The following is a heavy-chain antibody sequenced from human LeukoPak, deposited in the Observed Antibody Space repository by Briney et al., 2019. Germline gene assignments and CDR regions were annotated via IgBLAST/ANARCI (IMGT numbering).Heavy chain of an antibody. Sequence: KPSETLSLTCAVYGGSFSGYYWSWIRQPPGKGLEWIGEINHSGSTNYNPSLKSRVTISVDTSKNQFSLKLSSVTAADTAVYYCARHRSLNYYDSSGYSSYYYYYMDVWGKGTTVTISS. CDR3: ARHRSLNYYDSSGYSSYYYYYMDV. CDR1: GGSFSGYY. V-gene: IGHV4-34*01. J-gene: IGHJ6*03. D-gene: IGHD3-22*01. CDR2: INHSGST.